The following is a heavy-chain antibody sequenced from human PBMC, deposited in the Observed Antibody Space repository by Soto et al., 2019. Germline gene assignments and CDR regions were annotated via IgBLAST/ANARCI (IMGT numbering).Heavy chain of an antibody. CDR1: GYTFTSYY. V-gene: IGHV1-46*01. Sequence: ASVKVSCKASGYTFTSYYMHWVRQAPGQGLEWMGIINPSGGSTSYAQKFQGRVTMTRDTSTSTVYMELSSLRSEDTAVYYCARLIHYYDFWSGYYPGMTSVFDYWGQAPLVTVSS. CDR2: INPSGGST. CDR3: ARLIHYYDFWSGYYPGMTSVFDY. J-gene: IGHJ4*02. D-gene: IGHD3-3*01.